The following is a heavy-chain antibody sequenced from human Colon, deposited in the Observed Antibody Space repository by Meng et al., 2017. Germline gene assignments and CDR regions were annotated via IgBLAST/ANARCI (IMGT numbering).Heavy chain of an antibody. V-gene: IGHV3-73*02. CDR2: IRTKPNDYAT. CDR1: GFTFSGSA. CDR3: STGDYCGF. D-gene: IGHD1-14*01. J-gene: IGHJ4*02. Sequence: VRLVGSGGGSVQPGGSLELSCLASGFTFSGSAMNWVRQTSGKGLEWVGRIRTKPNDYATAYAPSVRGRFTISRDDSKNTVYLQMNSLKIEGTAVYYCSTGDYCGFWGQGTLVTVSS.